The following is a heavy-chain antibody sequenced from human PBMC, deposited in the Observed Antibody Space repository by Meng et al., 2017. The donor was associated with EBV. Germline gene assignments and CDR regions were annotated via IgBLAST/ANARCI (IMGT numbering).Heavy chain of an antibody. CDR2: IYYSGST. Sequence: QLQLQESGPGLVKHSETLSLTCTVSGGSISSSSYYWGWIRQPPGKGLEWIGSIYYSGSTYYNPSLKSRVTISVDTSKNQFSLKLSSVTAADTAVYYCARSSPVRFGELSNWGQGTLVTVAS. D-gene: IGHD3-10*01. CDR1: GGSISSSSYY. V-gene: IGHV4-39*07. J-gene: IGHJ4*02. CDR3: ARSSPVRFGELSN.